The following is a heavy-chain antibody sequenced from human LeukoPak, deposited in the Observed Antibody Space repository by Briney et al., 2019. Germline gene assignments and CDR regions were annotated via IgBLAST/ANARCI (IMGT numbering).Heavy chain of an antibody. CDR2: ITTSSSYM. V-gene: IGHV3-21*01. D-gene: IGHD1-26*01. CDR1: GFTFSAYN. Sequence: GGSLRLSCAASGFTFSAYNMNWVRRTPGKGLEWVSSITTSSSYMFYADSVRGRFTISRDNAENSLYLQMNSLRDEDTAVYYCARDEWGGSYRHFDYWGQGTLVTVSS. CDR3: ARDEWGGSYRHFDY. J-gene: IGHJ4*02.